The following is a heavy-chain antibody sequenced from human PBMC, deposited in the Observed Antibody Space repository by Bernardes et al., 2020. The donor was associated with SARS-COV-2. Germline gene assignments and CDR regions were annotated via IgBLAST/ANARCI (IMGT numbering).Heavy chain of an antibody. CDR2: LSYDGNIQ. Sequence: GGSLRLFCTASGFSFSMSGMHWVRKAPGKGLEWVEGLSYDGNIQYYADSVRGRFTISRDTFRNMLFLQMNSLRAEDTAVYYCAKALFVKTPFDCWGQGTLVTVS. CDR1: GFSFSMSG. D-gene: IGHD3-10*02. CDR3: AKALFVKTPFDC. J-gene: IGHJ4*02. V-gene: IGHV3-30*18.